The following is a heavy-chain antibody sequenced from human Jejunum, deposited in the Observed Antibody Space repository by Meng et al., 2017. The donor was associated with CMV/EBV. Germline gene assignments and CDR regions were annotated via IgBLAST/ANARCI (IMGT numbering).Heavy chain of an antibody. V-gene: IGHV4-61*01. CDR1: GHSLRTCSPY. CDR3: ARAGNWNKWFDP. J-gene: IGHJ5*02. Sequence: SGHSLRTCSPYWSWIRPSPDKRLELISYFSSGVSTRYNPSLKSRVTISVAMSKNQFSLNLNSVTAAATAVYYCARAGNWNKWFDPWGQGTLVTVSS. D-gene: IGHD1-1*01. CDR2: FSSGVST.